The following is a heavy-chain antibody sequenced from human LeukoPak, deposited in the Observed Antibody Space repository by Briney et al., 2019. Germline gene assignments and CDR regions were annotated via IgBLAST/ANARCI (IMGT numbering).Heavy chain of an antibody. CDR1: GYTFTGYY. J-gene: IGHJ5*02. V-gene: IGHV1-2*02. Sequence: GASVKVSCKASGYTFTGYYMHWVRQAPGQGLEWMGWINPNSGGTNYAQKFQGRVTMTRDTSISTAYMELSRLRSDDTAVYYCARDVYGYYNGSGSYYGGWFDPWGQGTLVTVSS. D-gene: IGHD3-10*01. CDR2: INPNSGGT. CDR3: ARDVYGYYNGSGSYYGGWFDP.